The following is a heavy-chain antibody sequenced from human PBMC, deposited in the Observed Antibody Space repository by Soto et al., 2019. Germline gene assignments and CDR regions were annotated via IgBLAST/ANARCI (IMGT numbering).Heavy chain of an antibody. Sequence: EVQLLESGGGLVQPGGSLRLSCAASGFTFSSYAMSWVRQAQGKGLEWVSAISGSGGSTYYADSVKGRITISRDNSKITRYQQMNSLRAEYTALYYCAKSPLYGSGSYIDYWGQGTLVTVSS. D-gene: IGHD3-10*01. CDR3: AKSPLYGSGSYIDY. CDR2: ISGSGGST. J-gene: IGHJ4*02. V-gene: IGHV3-23*01. CDR1: GFTFSSYA.